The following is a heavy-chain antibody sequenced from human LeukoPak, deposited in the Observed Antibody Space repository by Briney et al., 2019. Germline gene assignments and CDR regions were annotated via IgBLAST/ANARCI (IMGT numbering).Heavy chain of an antibody. CDR3: ARVAAGKGYRFDY. V-gene: IGHV4-39*07. Sequence: TSETLSLTCTVSGGSISNSDNYWGWIRQPPGKGMECIGSIFYSGSTYYNPSLKSRVTISVDTSKNKFSLKLSSVTAADTAVYYCARVAAGKGYRFDYWGQGTLVTVSS. CDR1: GGSISNSDNY. CDR2: IFYSGST. D-gene: IGHD6-13*01. J-gene: IGHJ4*02.